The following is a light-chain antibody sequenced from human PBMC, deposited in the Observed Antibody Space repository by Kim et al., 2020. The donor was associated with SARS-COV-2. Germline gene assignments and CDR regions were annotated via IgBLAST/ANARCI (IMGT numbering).Light chain of an antibody. J-gene: IGKJ2*01. CDR1: QSISAY. CDR3: QQTYSTPYT. Sequence: IQMTQAPSSLSASAGDRVTITCRASQSISAYLNWYQHKPGKAPNLLIYAASSLQSVVSSRFSGSGFGTDFTLTISSLQPEDFATYYCQQTYSTPYTFGQGTKLEI. V-gene: IGKV1-39*01. CDR2: AAS.